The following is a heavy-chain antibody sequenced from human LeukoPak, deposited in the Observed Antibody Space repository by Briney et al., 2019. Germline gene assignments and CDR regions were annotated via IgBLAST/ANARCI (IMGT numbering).Heavy chain of an antibody. CDR2: IIPIFGTA. CDR1: GGTFSSYA. Sequence: GASVKVSCKASGGTFSSYAISWVRQAPGQGLEWMGGIIPIFGTANYAQKFQGRVTITADESTSTAYMELSSLRSEDTAVYYCATPRGALEGTHHIVVVPAATIYYYYYGMDVWGQGTTVTVSS. D-gene: IGHD2-2*01. V-gene: IGHV1-69*13. CDR3: ATPRGALEGTHHIVVVPAATIYYYYYGMDV. J-gene: IGHJ6*02.